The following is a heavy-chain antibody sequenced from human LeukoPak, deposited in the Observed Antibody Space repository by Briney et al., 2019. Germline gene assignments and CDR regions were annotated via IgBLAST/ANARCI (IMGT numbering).Heavy chain of an antibody. Sequence: SCPTLVKPTQTLTLTCTFSGFSLSTSEVGVGWIRQPPGKALEWLALIYWDDDKRYSPSLKSRRTITKDTSKNQVVLTMTNMDPVDTATYYCAHSALQRLVPGASNFDYWGQGTLVTVSS. CDR1: GFSLSTSEVG. D-gene: IGHD1-26*01. V-gene: IGHV2-5*02. CDR3: AHSALQRLVPGASNFDY. J-gene: IGHJ4*02. CDR2: IYWDDDK.